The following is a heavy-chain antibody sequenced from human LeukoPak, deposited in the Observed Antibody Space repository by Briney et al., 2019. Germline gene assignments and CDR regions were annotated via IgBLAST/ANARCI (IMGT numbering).Heavy chain of an antibody. Sequence: GESLKISCPGSAYTFCTYWIAWARYIRGNGMVWMGIIYPGDSDTKYSPSFQGHVSRSADKSINTAYLQWSSVKASGTAIYYCARLGTPDWYYYMDVWGRGTTVTVSS. V-gene: IGHV5-51*01. CDR3: ARLGTPDWYYYMDV. CDR1: AYTFCTYW. D-gene: IGHD1-1*01. J-gene: IGHJ6*03. CDR2: IYPGDSDT.